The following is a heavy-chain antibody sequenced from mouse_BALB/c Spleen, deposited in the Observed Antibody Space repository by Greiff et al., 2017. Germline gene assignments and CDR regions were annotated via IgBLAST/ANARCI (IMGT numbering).Heavy chain of an antibody. D-gene: IGHD1-2*01. J-gene: IGHJ3*01. Sequence: QVQLKESGAELARPGASVKLSCKASGYTFTSYWMQWVKQRPGQGLEWIGAIYPGDGDTRYTQKFKGKATLTADKSSSTAYMQLSSLASEDSAVYYCARGTTAEAYWGQGTLVTVSA. CDR2: IYPGDGDT. CDR3: ARGTTAEAY. CDR1: GYTFTSYW. V-gene: IGHV1-87*01.